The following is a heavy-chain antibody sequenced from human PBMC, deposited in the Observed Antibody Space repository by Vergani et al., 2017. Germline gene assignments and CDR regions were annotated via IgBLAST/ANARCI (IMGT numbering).Heavy chain of an antibody. CDR1: GFTFSSYA. V-gene: IGHV3-30-3*01. D-gene: IGHD3-22*01. J-gene: IGHJ3*02. CDR3: ARDRYYDSSGAFDI. Sequence: QVQLVESGGGVVQPGRSLRLSCAASGFTFSSYAMHWVRQAPGKGLEWVAVISYDGSNKYYADSVKGRFTISRDNSKNTLYLQMNSLRAEDTAVYYFARDRYYDSSGAFDIWGQGTMVTVSS. CDR2: ISYDGSNK.